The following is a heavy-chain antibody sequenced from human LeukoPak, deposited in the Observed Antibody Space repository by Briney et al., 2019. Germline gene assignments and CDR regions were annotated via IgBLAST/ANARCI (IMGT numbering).Heavy chain of an antibody. CDR3: ARGERYGDYGIDY. CDR1: GRSIHSYY. J-gene: IGHJ4*02. V-gene: IGHV4-59*01. D-gene: IGHD4-17*01. CDR2: NYYTGNT. Sequence: SETLSLTCTVSGRSIHSYYWTWIRQPPGKGLEWIGYNYYTGNTNYNPSLKSRVTISVDSSKSQFSLKLNSVTAADTAVYYCARGERYGDYGIDYWGQGTLVTVSS.